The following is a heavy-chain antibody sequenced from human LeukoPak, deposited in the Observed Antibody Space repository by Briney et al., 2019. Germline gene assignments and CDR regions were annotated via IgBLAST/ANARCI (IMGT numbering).Heavy chain of an antibody. CDR2: ISAYNGNT. V-gene: IGHV1-18*01. Sequence: GSSVKVSCKASGGTFSSYAISWVRQAPGQGLEWMGWISAYNGNTNYAQKLQGRVTMTTDTSTSTAYMELRSLRSDDTAVYYCARGVAELVGATPPLDYWGQGTLVTVSS. D-gene: IGHD1-26*01. CDR3: ARGVAELVGATPPLDY. J-gene: IGHJ4*02. CDR1: GGTFSSYA.